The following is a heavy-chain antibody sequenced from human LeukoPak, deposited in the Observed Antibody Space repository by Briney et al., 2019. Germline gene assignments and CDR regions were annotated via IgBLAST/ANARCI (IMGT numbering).Heavy chain of an antibody. V-gene: IGHV1-69*13. CDR2: IIPIFGTA. Sequence: SVKVSCKASGGTFSSYAISWVRQAPGQGLEWMGGIIPIFGTANYAQKFQGRVTITADESTSTAYMELSSLRSEDTAVYYCARGGTTVVTSGAFDIWGQGTMVTVSS. CDR3: ARGGTTVVTSGAFDI. J-gene: IGHJ3*02. D-gene: IGHD4-23*01. CDR1: GGTFSSYA.